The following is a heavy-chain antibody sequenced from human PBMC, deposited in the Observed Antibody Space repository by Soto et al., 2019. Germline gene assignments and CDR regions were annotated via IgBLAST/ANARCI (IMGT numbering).Heavy chain of an antibody. Sequence: QPGGSLRLSCAASGFTFSSYGMHWVRQAPGKGLEWVAVISYDGGNEYYAESVKGRFTISRDNSKNTLYLQMNSLRAEDTAVYYCAKDGGGQRATASPGYWGQGTLVTVSS. J-gene: IGHJ4*02. D-gene: IGHD5-18*01. CDR2: ISYDGGNE. V-gene: IGHV3-30*18. CDR1: GFTFSSYG. CDR3: AKDGGGQRATASPGY.